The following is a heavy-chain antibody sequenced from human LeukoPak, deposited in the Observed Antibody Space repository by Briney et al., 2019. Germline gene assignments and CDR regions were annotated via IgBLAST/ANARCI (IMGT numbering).Heavy chain of an antibody. J-gene: IGHJ1*01. Sequence: PGESLKISCKGSGYSFTSYWIGWVRQMPGKGLEWVGIIYPDDSETRYSPSFQDQVTISADKSISTAYLQWSSLKASDTAMYYCARHYPGGDYFIVHWGQGTLVTVSS. CDR2: IYPDDSET. D-gene: IGHD4-17*01. CDR1: GYSFTSYW. CDR3: ARHYPGGDYFIVH. V-gene: IGHV5-51*01.